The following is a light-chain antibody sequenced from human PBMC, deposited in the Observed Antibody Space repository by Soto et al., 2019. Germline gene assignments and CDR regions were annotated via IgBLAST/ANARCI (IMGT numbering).Light chain of an antibody. CDR3: SSYSINNVVL. V-gene: IGLV2-14*03. J-gene: IGLJ2*01. Sequence: QSVLTQPASVSGSLGQSITISCSGTISDFGPYDSVSWYQQHPHRAPKLIIFGVTNRPSGIPGRFTGSKSGYTASLTISGLQSEDEAYYYCSSYSINNVVLFGGGTKLTVL. CDR1: ISDFGPYDS. CDR2: GVT.